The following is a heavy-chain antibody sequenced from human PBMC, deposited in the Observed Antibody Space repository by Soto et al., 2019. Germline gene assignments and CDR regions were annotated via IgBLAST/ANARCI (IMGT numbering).Heavy chain of an antibody. CDR3: ARSTRDGGYGIRYFDY. CDR2: IYYSGST. Sequence: PSETLSLTCTVSGGSISSYYWSWIRQPPGKGLEWIGYIYYSGSTNYNPSLKSRVTISVDTSKNQFSLKLSSVTAADTAVYYCARSTRDGGYGIRYFDYWGQGTVVTVSS. J-gene: IGHJ4*02. D-gene: IGHD5-12*01. CDR1: GGSISSYY. V-gene: IGHV4-59*01.